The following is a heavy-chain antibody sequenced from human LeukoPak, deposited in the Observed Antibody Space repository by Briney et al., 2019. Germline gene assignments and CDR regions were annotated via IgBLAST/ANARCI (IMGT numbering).Heavy chain of an antibody. V-gene: IGHV3-48*01. CDR2: IHLSGTPI. Sequence: PGGSLRLSCAASGFTFSIYRMNWVRQAPGKGLEWISYIHLSGTPIHYADSVKGRFSISRDNSKNTLYLQMSSLRAEDTAVYYCAKDTRTISCLEYWGQGTLVTVSS. CDR3: AKDTRTISCLEY. D-gene: IGHD3-3*01. CDR1: GFTFSIYR. J-gene: IGHJ4*02.